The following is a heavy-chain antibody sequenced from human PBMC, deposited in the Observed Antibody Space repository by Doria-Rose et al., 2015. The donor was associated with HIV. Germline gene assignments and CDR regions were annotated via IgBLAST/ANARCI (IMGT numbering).Heavy chain of an antibody. Sequence: VVQPGGSLRPSCAASGFTFDDYTMHWVRQAPGKGLEWVSLITWDGGSTDYADSVKGRFTTSRDNSKNSLYLQMNSLTTEDTALYYCARGDSGSEYYYYGMDVWGQGTTVTVSS. J-gene: IGHJ6*02. CDR3: ARGDSGSEYYYYGMDV. CDR1: GFTFDDYT. V-gene: IGHV3-43*01. D-gene: IGHD1-26*01. CDR2: ITWDGGST.